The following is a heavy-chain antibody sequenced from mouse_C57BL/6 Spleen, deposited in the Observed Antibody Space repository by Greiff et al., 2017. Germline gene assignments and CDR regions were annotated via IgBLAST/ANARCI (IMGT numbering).Heavy chain of an antibody. D-gene: IGHD3-2*01. CDR3: ARPDSSMAMDY. CDR1: GYSITSGYY. J-gene: IGHJ4*01. Sequence: EVKLVESGPGLVKPSQSLSLTCSVTGYSITSGYYWNWIRQFPGNKLEWMGYISYDGSNNYNPSLKNRISITRDTSKNQFFLKLNSVTTEDTATYYCARPDSSMAMDYWGQGTSVTVSS. CDR2: ISYDGSN. V-gene: IGHV3-6*01.